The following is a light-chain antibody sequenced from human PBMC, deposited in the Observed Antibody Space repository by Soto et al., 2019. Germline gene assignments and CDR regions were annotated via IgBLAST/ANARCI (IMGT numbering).Light chain of an antibody. Sequence: QSALTQPASVSGSPGQSITISCTGTSSDVGGYNYVSWYQHHPGKAPKLMIYDVSNRPSGVSNRFSGSKSGNTASLIISGLQAEDEDDYYCSSYTSSSTLSTYVFGTGTKVTVL. CDR3: SSYTSSSTLSTYV. J-gene: IGLJ1*01. V-gene: IGLV2-14*03. CDR1: SSDVGGYNY. CDR2: DVS.